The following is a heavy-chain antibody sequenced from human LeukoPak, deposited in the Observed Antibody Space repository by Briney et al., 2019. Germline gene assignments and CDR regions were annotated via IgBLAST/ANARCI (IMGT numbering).Heavy chain of an antibody. J-gene: IGHJ5*02. D-gene: IGHD3-3*01. Sequence: SETLSLTCAVYGGSFSGYYWSWIRQPPGKGLEWIGEINHSGSTNYNPSLKSRVTISVDTSKNQFSLKLSSVTAADTAVYYCARQPYYDFWSGYPQAYNWFDPWGQGTLVTVSS. V-gene: IGHV4-34*01. CDR1: GGSFSGYY. CDR2: INHSGST. CDR3: ARQPYYDFWSGYPQAYNWFDP.